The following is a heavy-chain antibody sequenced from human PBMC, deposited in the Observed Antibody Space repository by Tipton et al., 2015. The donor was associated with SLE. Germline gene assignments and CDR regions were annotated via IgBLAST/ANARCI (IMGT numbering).Heavy chain of an antibody. CDR2: ISDSGNT. CDR1: GASISSHY. D-gene: IGHD2-8*02. CDR3: ARAEWGCTGGVCSPWYFEY. J-gene: IGHJ4*02. V-gene: IGHV4-59*11. Sequence: TLSLTCTVSGASISSHYWSWIRQPPGKGLEWIGYISDSGNTIDNPSLKSRLTISVDTSKNQFSLKLRSVTAADTAVYYCARAEWGCTGGVCSPWYFEYWGQGMLVTVSS.